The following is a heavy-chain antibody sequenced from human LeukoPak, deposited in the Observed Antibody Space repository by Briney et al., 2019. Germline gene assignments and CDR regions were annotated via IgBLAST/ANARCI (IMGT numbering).Heavy chain of an antibody. J-gene: IGHJ5*02. V-gene: IGHV1-46*01. Sequence: GASVKVSCKASGYTFTSYYMHWVRQAPGQGLEWMGIINPSGGSTSYAQKFEGRVTMTRDTSTSTVYMELSSLRSEDTAVYYCARVNGDYGLSDDPWGQGTLVTVSS. D-gene: IGHD4-17*01. CDR3: ARVNGDYGLSDDP. CDR1: GYTFTSYY. CDR2: INPSGGST.